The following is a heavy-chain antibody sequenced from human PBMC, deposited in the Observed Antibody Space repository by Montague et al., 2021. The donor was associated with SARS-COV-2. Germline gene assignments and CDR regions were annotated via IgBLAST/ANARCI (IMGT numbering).Heavy chain of an antibody. Sequence: SLRLSCAASGFTFSSYAMHWVRQAPGKGLEWVAVISYDGSNKYYADSVKGRFTISRDNSKNTLYLQMNSLRAGDTAVYYCARGAYYYDSSGHYYPYYSDYWGQGTLVTVSS. D-gene: IGHD3-22*01. J-gene: IGHJ4*02. V-gene: IGHV3-30*04. CDR3: ARGAYYYDSSGHYYPYYSDY. CDR1: GFTFSSYA. CDR2: ISYDGSNK.